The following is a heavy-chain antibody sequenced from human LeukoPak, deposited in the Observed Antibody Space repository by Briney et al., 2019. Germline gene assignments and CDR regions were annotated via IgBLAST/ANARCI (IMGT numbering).Heavy chain of an antibody. J-gene: IGHJ4*02. CDR3: AGLVVTAMYFDY. Sequence: SETLSLTCTVSGGSISSYYWSWIRQPPGKGLEWIGYIYYSGSTNYNPSLKSRVTISVDTSKNQFSLKLSSVTAADTAVYYCAGLVVTAMYFDYWGQGTLVTVSS. CDR1: GGSISSYY. CDR2: IYYSGST. V-gene: IGHV4-59*08. D-gene: IGHD2-21*02.